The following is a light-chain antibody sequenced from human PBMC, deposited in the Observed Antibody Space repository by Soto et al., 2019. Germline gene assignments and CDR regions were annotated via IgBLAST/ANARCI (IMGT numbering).Light chain of an antibody. CDR1: QSISTY. V-gene: IGKV1-39*01. J-gene: IGKJ1*01. Sequence: DIQITQSKSSLSASVGDRVTITCRASQSISTYLNWYQHKPGKAPKVLIYAASSLRSGVPSRFSGSGSGTDFTLTIDSLQPEDFATYFCQQTNTAPWTFGQGTKVDIK. CDR3: QQTNTAPWT. CDR2: AAS.